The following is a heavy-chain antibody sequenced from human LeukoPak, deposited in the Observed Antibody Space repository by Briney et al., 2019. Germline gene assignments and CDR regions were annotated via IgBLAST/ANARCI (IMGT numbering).Heavy chain of an antibody. CDR3: AGSLGKFDY. CDR1: GSSLSSGGYY. J-gene: IGHJ4*02. Sequence: SETLSLTCTVSGSSLSSGGYYWSWIRHHPGKGLEWIRYIYYSGSTFYNPSLKSRVTISVDTSKNQFALKLSSVTAADTAVYYCAGSLGKFDYWGQGTLVTVSS. CDR2: IYYSGST. V-gene: IGHV4-31*03. D-gene: IGHD3-10*01.